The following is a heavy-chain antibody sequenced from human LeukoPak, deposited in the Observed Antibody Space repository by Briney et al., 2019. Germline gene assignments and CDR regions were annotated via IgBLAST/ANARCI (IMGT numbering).Heavy chain of an antibody. J-gene: IGHJ4*02. Sequence: SETLSLTCAVYGGSFSGYYWSWIRQPPGKGLEWIGEINHSGSTNYNPSLESRVTISVDTSKNQFSLKLSSVTAADTAVYYCARVEDGYNSAQAFDYWGQGTLVTVSS. D-gene: IGHD5-24*01. CDR3: ARVEDGYNSAQAFDY. CDR1: GGSFSGYY. V-gene: IGHV4-34*01. CDR2: INHSGST.